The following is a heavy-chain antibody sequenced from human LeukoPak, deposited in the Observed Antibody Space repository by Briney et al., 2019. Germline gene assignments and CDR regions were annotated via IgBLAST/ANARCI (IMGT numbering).Heavy chain of an antibody. Sequence: SETLSLTCTVSGGSISSGSYYWSWIRQPAGKGLEWIGRIYTSGSTNYNPSLKSRVTISLDTSKNQFSLKLSSVTAADTAVYYCARGVSPNLWDYYYYYMDVWGKGTTVTVSS. D-gene: IGHD3-16*01. J-gene: IGHJ6*03. V-gene: IGHV4-61*02. CDR1: GGSISSGSYY. CDR3: ARGVSPNLWDYYYYYMDV. CDR2: IYTSGST.